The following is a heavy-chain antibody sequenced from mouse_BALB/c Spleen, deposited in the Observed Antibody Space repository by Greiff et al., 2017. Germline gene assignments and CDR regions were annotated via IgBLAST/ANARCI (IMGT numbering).Heavy chain of an antibody. CDR3: ARWGDGYFDY. CDR2: IDPSDSET. V-gene: IGHV1-69*02. J-gene: IGHJ2*01. CDR1: GYTFTSYW. Sequence: QVQLQQPGAELVKPGAPVKLSCKASGYTFTSYWMNWVKQRPGRGLEWIGRIDPSDSETHYNQKFKDKATLTVDKSSSTAYIQLSSLTSEDSAVYYCARWGDGYFDYWGQGTTLTVSS. D-gene: IGHD3-3*01.